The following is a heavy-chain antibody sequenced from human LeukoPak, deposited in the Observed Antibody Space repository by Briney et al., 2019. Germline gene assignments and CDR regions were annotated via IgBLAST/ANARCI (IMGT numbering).Heavy chain of an antibody. J-gene: IGHJ3*02. V-gene: IGHV5-51*01. D-gene: IGHD3-22*01. CDR3: ARRGDDSSGHKGAFDI. CDR1: GYIFTGYW. Sequence: KYGEALKISCKGSGYIFTGYWIAWVRQMPGKGLECMGIVYATDSDTRYSPSFQGQVTISADKSLSTAYLQWSSLKASDTAMYYCARRGDDSSGHKGAFDIWGQGTMVTVSS. CDR2: VYATDSDT.